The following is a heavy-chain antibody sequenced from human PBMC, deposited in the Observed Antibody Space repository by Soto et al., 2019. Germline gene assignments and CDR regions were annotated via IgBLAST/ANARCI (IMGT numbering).Heavy chain of an antibody. Sequence: EVQLLESGGGLVQPGGSLRLSCAASGFTFRISAMNWVRQAPGKGLEWVSGISGSGGSTYYADSVKGRFTISRDNSKNTLYLQMNRLRAEDTAVYYCAKDVDGYNFGAFDIWGQGTMVTVSS. J-gene: IGHJ3*02. D-gene: IGHD5-12*01. CDR1: GFTFRISA. CDR2: ISGSGGST. CDR3: AKDVDGYNFGAFDI. V-gene: IGHV3-23*01.